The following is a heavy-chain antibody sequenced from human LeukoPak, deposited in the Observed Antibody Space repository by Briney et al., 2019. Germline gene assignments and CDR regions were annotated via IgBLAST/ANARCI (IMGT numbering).Heavy chain of an antibody. CDR1: GYTFTSYG. CDR3: TRGGPSGYSTNYDYYYMDV. D-gene: IGHD3-3*01. J-gene: IGHJ6*03. Sequence: ASVKVSCKASGYTFTSYGISWVRQAPGQGLEWMGWISAYNGNTNYAQKLQGRVTMTTDTSTSTAYMELRSLRSDDTAVYYCTRGGPSGYSTNYDYYYMDVWGKGTTVTVSS. CDR2: ISAYNGNT. V-gene: IGHV1-18*01.